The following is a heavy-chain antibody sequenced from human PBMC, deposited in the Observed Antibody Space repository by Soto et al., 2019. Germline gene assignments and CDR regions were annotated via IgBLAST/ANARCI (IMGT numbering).Heavy chain of an antibody. CDR1: SGSFSGYY. Sequence: SETLSLTYSIYSGSFSGYYWSWIRQPPGKGLEWIGEISQSGNTNYSPSLKSRVSISIDTSLKQFSLNLASVSAADTAVYYCARAPKVSGSSQTRPDFWAQGTLVTVSS. J-gene: IGHJ4*02. V-gene: IGHV4-34*01. CDR2: ISQSGNT. CDR3: ARAPKVSGSSQTRPDF. D-gene: IGHD6-6*01.